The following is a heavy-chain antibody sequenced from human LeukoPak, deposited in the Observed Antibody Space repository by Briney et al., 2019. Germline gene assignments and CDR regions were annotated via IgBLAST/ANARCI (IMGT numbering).Heavy chain of an antibody. CDR3: ARVSLGSYYDY. Sequence: SETLSLTCTVSGGSISSGSYYWSWIRQPAGKGLEWIGRIYTSGSTNYNPSLKSRVTISVDTSKNQFSLKLSSVTAADTGVYYCARVSLGSYYDYWGQGTLVTVSS. J-gene: IGHJ4*02. V-gene: IGHV4-61*02. D-gene: IGHD1-26*01. CDR1: GGSISSGSYY. CDR2: IYTSGST.